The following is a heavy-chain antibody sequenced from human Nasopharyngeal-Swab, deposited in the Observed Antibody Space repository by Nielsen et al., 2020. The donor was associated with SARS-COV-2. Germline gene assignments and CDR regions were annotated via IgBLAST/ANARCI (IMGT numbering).Heavy chain of an antibody. D-gene: IGHD6-19*01. CDR2: INYSGNT. V-gene: IGHV4-39*07. Sequence: SETLSLTCTVSGGSISSSSYYWGWIRQPPGKGLEWIGNINYSGNTFYNPSLKSRVTISVDKSKNQFSLKLSSVTAADTAVYYCARDGSSGWYFDYWGQGTLVTVSS. CDR1: GGSISSSSYY. J-gene: IGHJ4*02. CDR3: ARDGSSGWYFDY.